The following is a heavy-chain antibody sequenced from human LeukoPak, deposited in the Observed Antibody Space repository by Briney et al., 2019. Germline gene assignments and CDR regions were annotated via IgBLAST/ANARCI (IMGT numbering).Heavy chain of an antibody. D-gene: IGHD5-12*01. CDR2: ISSGSKYI. CDR1: GFTFSSYS. CDR3: ARASPQYSASDY. V-gene: IGHV3-21*01. J-gene: IGHJ4*02. Sequence: GGSLRLSCTASGFTFSSYSMNWVRQGAGKGLERVSSISSGSKYIYYADSVKGRFTISRDNARNSLYLQMNSLRAEDTAVYYCARASPQYSASDYWGQGALVTVSS.